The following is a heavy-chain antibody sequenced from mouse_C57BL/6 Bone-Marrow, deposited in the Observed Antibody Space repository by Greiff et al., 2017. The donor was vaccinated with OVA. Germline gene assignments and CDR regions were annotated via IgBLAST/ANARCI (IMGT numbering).Heavy chain of an antibody. J-gene: IGHJ1*03. D-gene: IGHD1-1*01. CDR3: ARDYYGSRWYFDV. Sequence: QVQLQQPGAELVMPGASVKLSCKASGYTFTSYWMHWVKQRPGQGLEWIGEIDPSDSYINYNQKFKGKSTLTVDNSSSTAYMQLSSLTSEDSAVYYCARDYYGSRWYFDVWGTGTTVTVSS. CDR1: GYTFTSYW. V-gene: IGHV1-69*01. CDR2: IDPSDSYI.